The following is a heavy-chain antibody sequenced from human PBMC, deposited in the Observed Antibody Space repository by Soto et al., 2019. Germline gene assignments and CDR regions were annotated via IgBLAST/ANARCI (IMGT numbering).Heavy chain of an antibody. CDR3: ARDQGYCSGGSCYSGLGYYYYGMDV. J-gene: IGHJ6*02. V-gene: IGHV1-18*04. D-gene: IGHD2-15*01. CDR2: ISAYNGNT. CDR1: GYTFTSYG. Sequence: ASVKVSCKASGYTFTSYGISWVRQAPGQGLEWMGWISAYNGNTNYAQKLQGRVTMTTDTSTSTAYMELSSLRSEDTAVYYCARDQGYCSGGSCYSGLGYYYYGMDVWGQGTTVTVSS.